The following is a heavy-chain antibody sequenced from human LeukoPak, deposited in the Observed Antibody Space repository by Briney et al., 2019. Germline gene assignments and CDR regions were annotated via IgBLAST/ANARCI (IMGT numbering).Heavy chain of an antibody. Sequence: PGGSLRLSCAASGFTFSNYWMHWVRQAPGKGLVWVSRINSDGINTSYADSVKGRFTISRDNAKNTLNLQMNSLRAEDTAVYYCARVKGDYYGSGSFDYWGQGTLVTVSS. CDR2: INSDGINT. J-gene: IGHJ4*02. CDR1: GFTFSNYW. V-gene: IGHV3-74*01. D-gene: IGHD3-10*01. CDR3: ARVKGDYYGSGSFDY.